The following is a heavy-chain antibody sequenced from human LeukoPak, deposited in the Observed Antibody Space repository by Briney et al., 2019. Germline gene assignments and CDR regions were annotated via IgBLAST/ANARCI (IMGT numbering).Heavy chain of an antibody. Sequence: SETLSLTCAVSGGSFSGYHWGWVRQPPGKGLEWIGEINHSGDTNYNSSLKSRVTISVDTSKNQFSLKLSSVTAADTAVYYCARHKGSGRYYYYYYMDVWGKGTTVTISS. D-gene: IGHD6-19*01. V-gene: IGHV4-34*01. J-gene: IGHJ6*03. CDR1: GGSFSGYH. CDR2: INHSGDT. CDR3: ARHKGSGRYYYYYYMDV.